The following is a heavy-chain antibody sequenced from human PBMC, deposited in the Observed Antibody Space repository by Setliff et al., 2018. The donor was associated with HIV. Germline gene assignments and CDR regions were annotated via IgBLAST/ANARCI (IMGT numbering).Heavy chain of an antibody. CDR2: INWSSRNM. CDR3: AKDRWFSRGYSTTWVEGPFDY. CDR1: GFTFDDYA. V-gene: IGHV3-9*01. Sequence: TGGSLRLSCAASGFTFDDYAMHWVRQAPGKGLEWVSGINWSSRNMGYADSVKGRFTISRDNAKSFLYLQMDSLRAEDTALYYCAKDRWFSRGYSTTWVEGPFDYWGQGTLVTVSS. D-gene: IGHD5-18*01. J-gene: IGHJ4*02.